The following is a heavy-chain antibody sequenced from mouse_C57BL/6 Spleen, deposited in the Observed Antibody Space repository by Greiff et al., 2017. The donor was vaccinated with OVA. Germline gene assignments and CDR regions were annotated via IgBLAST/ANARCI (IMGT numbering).Heavy chain of an antibody. Sequence: QVHVKQPGTELVKPGASVKLSCKASGYTFTSYWMHWVKQRPGQGLEWIGNINPSNGGTNYNEKFKSKATLTVDKSSSTAYMQLSSLTSEDSAVYYCARFDYDPYWYFDVWGTGTTVTVSS. CDR3: ARFDYDPYWYFDV. D-gene: IGHD2-4*01. CDR1: GYTFTSYW. CDR2: INPSNGGT. J-gene: IGHJ1*03. V-gene: IGHV1-53*01.